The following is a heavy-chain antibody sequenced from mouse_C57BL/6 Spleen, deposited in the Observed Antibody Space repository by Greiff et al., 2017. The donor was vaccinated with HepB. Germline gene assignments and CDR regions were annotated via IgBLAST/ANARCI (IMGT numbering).Heavy chain of an antibody. V-gene: IGHV1-7*01. D-gene: IGHD2-4*01. Sequence: QVHVKQSGAELAKPGASVKLSCKASGYTFTSYWMHWVKQRPGQGLEWIGYINPSSGYTKYNQKFKDKATLTADKSSSTAYMQLSSLTYEDSAVYYCARSPYDYDGGAFAYWGQGTLVTVSA. CDR1: GYTFTSYW. CDR2: INPSSGYT. CDR3: ARSPYDYDGGAFAY. J-gene: IGHJ3*01.